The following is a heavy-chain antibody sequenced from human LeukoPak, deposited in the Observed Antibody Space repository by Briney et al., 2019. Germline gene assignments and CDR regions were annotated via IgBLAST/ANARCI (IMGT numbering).Heavy chain of an antibody. CDR3: ARGYGSGSYYSCPFDY. V-gene: IGHV3-64*01. D-gene: IGHD3-10*01. Sequence: GGSLRLSCAASGFIFTNYAMHWVRQAPGKGLEYVSAISSAGGRTYYANSVKGRFTISRDNPKNTLSLQMGSLRAEDMAVYYCARGYGSGSYYSCPFDYWGQGTLVTVSS. CDR2: ISSAGGRT. J-gene: IGHJ4*02. CDR1: GFIFTNYA.